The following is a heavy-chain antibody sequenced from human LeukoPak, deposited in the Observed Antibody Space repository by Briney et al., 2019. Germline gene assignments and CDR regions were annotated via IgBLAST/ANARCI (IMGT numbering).Heavy chain of an antibody. J-gene: IGHJ5*02. CDR3: ARATTVVTPWFDP. Sequence: SETLSLTCTVSGYSISSGYYWGWIRQPPGKGLEWIGSIYHSGSTYYNPSLKSRVTISVDTSKNQFSLKLSSVTAADTAVYYCARATTVVTPWFDPWGQGTLVTVSS. CDR1: GYSISSGYY. V-gene: IGHV4-38-2*02. D-gene: IGHD4-23*01. CDR2: IYHSGST.